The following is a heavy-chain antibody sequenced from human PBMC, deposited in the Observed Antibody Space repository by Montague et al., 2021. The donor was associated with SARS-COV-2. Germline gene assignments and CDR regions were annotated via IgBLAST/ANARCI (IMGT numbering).Heavy chain of an antibody. J-gene: IGHJ4*02. V-gene: IGHV4-59*01. Sequence: SETLSLTCTVSGVSIISYYWSWIRQPPGKGLEWIGYIYYSGSTNYNPSLKSRVTISVDTSNNQFSLKLSSVTAADTAVYYCARGFDYWGQGTLVTVSS. CDR1: GVSIISYY. CDR3: ARGFDY. CDR2: IYYSGST.